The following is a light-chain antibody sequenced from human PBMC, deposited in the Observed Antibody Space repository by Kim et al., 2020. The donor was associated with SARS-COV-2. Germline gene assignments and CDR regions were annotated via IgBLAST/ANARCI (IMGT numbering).Light chain of an antibody. CDR3: QQYGSSPLLT. CDR1: QSVSSSY. CDR2: GAS. J-gene: IGKJ4*01. Sequence: EIVLTQSPGTLSLSPGERATLSCRASQSVSSSYLAWYQQKPGPAPRLLIYGASSRATGIPDRFSGSGSGTDFTLTISRLEPEDFAVYYCQQYGSSPLLTFGGGTKVDIK. V-gene: IGKV3-20*01.